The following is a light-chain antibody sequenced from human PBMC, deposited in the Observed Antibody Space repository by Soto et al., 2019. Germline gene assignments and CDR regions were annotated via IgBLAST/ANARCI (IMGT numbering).Light chain of an antibody. CDR3: QQYYSTLVT. CDR2: WAS. J-gene: IGKJ3*01. CDR1: QSVLYSSNNKNY. Sequence: DIVMTQSPDSLAVSLGERATINCKSSQSVLYSSNNKNYLAWYQQKPGQPPKLLIYWASTRESGVPDRLSGSGSGTDFTLTISSLQAEDVAVYYCQQYYSTLVTFGPGTKVDIK. V-gene: IGKV4-1*01.